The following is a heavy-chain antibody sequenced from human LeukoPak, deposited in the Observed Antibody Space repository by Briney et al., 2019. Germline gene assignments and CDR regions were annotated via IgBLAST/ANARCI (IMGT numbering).Heavy chain of an antibody. CDR2: ISGSGGST. V-gene: IGHV3-23*01. J-gene: IGHJ6*02. CDR3: GGGAKSLDYYGMDV. Sequence: GGSLRLSCAASGFTFSSYAMSWVRQAPGKGLEWVSAISGSGGSTYYADSVKGRFTISRDNSKNTLYLQMNSLRAEDTAVYYRGGGAKSLDYYGMDVWGQGTTVTVSS. CDR1: GFTFSSYA. D-gene: IGHD3-10*01.